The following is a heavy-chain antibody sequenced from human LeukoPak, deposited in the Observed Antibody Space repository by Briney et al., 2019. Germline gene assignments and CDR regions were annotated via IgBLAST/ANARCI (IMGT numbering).Heavy chain of an antibody. J-gene: IGHJ4*02. CDR2: ISSSSSTI. D-gene: IGHD7-27*01. CDR3: ASDGDGDY. Sequence: GGSLRPSCVASGFTLSSYRTNWVRQAPGKGREWVSYISSSSSTIYYADSVKGRFTISRDNAKNSLYLQMNSLRAEDTAVYYCASDGDGDYWGQGTLVTVSS. CDR1: GFTLSSYR. V-gene: IGHV3-48*01.